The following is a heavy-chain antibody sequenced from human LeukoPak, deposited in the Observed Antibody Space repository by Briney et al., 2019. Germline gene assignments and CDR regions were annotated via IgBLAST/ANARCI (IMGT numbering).Heavy chain of an antibody. CDR3: ARDVRGYTESYFDY. CDR1: GGSFSGYY. V-gene: IGHV4-34*01. J-gene: IGHJ4*02. Sequence: PSETLSLTCAVYGGSFSGYYWSWIRQPPGKGLEWIGEINHSGSTNYNPSLKSRVTMSVDTSKNQFSLKLSSVAAADTAVYCARDVRGYTESYFDYWGQGTLVTVSS. CDR2: INHSGST. D-gene: IGHD5-12*01.